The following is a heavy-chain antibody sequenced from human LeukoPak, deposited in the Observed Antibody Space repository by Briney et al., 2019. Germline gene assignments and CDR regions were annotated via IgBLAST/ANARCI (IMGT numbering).Heavy chain of an antibody. V-gene: IGHV3-23*01. CDR2: ITDAGDPT. Sequence: PGGFLRLSCAASGFTFSNYGMNWVRQAPGKGLEWVSGITDAGDPTYYADSVKGRFTISRDNSKNTLNLQMDSLRVEDTAVYYCAKRVPYSSSSVYFDYWGQGTLVIVTS. CDR1: GFTFSNYG. J-gene: IGHJ4*02. CDR3: AKRVPYSSSSVYFDY. D-gene: IGHD6-6*01.